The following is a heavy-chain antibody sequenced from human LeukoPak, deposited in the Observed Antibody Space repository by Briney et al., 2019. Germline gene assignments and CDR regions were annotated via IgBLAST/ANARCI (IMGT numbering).Heavy chain of an antibody. D-gene: IGHD3-22*01. CDR1: GFTFSRKY. CDR2: IYSGGRT. J-gene: IGHJ2*01. V-gene: IGHV3-53*04. Sequence: GGSLRLSCAASGFTFSRKYMSWVRQAPGKGLEWVSLIYSGGRTYNADSVKGRFTISRHNSKNTLDLQMNSLRPEDTAVYYCAGDSSDLEGCIDLWGRGTLVTVSS. CDR3: AGDSSDLEGCIDL.